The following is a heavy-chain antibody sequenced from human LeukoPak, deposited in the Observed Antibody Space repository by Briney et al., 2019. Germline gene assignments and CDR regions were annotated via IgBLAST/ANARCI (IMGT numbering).Heavy chain of an antibody. Sequence: PGGSLRLSCAASGFTFSSYAMSWVRQAPGKGLEWVSAISGSGGSTYYADSVKGRFTISRDNSKNTLYLQMNSLRAEDTAVYYCAXVXGMXXWFGDLXGXDYWGXGXLVX. CDR1: GFTFSSYA. D-gene: IGHD3-10*01. V-gene: IGHV3-23*01. CDR3: AXVXGMXXWFGDLXGXDY. J-gene: IGHJ4*01. CDR2: ISGSGGST.